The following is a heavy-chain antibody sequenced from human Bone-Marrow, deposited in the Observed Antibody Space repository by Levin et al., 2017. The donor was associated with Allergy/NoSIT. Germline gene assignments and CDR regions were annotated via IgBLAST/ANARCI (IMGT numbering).Heavy chain of an antibody. D-gene: IGHD5-12*01. CDR3: ARRGVPIVGTIDWGDFDI. V-gene: IGHV1-2*06. Sequence: GASVKVSCKASGYTFTGYYLHWVRQAPGHGLEWVGRINPDSGGTIYAQKFQGRVNLTGDTSISTAYMELSSLRSDDTALYYCARRGVPIVGTIDWGDFDIWGQGTMVTVSS. CDR1: GYTFTGYY. CDR2: INPDSGGT. J-gene: IGHJ3*02.